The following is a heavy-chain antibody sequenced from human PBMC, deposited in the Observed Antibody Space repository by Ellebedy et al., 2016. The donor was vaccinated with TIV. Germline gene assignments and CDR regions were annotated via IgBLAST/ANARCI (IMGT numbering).Heavy chain of an antibody. CDR1: GGSISSGAIY. CDR3: ARGDMTTVDY. D-gene: IGHD4-17*01. V-gene: IGHV4-31*03. J-gene: IGHJ4*02. Sequence: MPSETLSLTCTVSGGSISSGAIYWSWIRQHPGKGLEWIGFIYYSGSTYYNPSLKSRVTISVDTSKNQFSLKPSSVTAADTALYYCARGDMTTVDYWGQGTLVTVSS. CDR2: IYYSGST.